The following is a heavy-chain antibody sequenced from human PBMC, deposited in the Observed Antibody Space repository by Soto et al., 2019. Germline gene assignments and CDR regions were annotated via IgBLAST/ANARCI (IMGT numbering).Heavy chain of an antibody. J-gene: IGHJ6*02. CDR2: ISAYNGNT. CDR1: GYTVISKV. D-gene: IGHD3-3*01. Sequence: VAVHVSCKPSGYTVISKVISWVRQAPGQGPERRGWISAYNGNTNYAQKLQGRVTMTTDTSTSTAYMELRSLRSDDTAVYYCARAKRSGYYYYYGMDVWGQGTTVTVSS. CDR3: ARAKRSGYYYYYGMDV. V-gene: IGHV1-18*01.